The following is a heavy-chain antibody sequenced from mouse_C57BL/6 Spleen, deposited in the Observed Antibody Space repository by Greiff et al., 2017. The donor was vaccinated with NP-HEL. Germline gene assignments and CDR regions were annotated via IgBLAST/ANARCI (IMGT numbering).Heavy chain of an antibody. V-gene: IGHV1-54*01. Sequence: QVQLQQSGAELVRPGPSVKVSCKASGYAFTNYLIEWVKQRPGQGLEWIGVINPGSGGTNYNEKFKGKATLTADKSSSTAYMQLSSLTSEDSAVYFCARDDYDGFDYWGQGTTLTVSS. CDR2: INPGSGGT. J-gene: IGHJ2*01. D-gene: IGHD2-4*01. CDR3: ARDDYDGFDY. CDR1: GYAFTNYL.